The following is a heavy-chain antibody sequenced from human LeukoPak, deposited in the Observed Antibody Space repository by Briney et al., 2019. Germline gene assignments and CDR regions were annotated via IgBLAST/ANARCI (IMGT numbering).Heavy chain of an antibody. J-gene: IGHJ6*02. CDR3: ASTMITFGGVIAHYYYYGMDV. CDR1: GFTFSSYS. D-gene: IGHD3-16*02. CDR2: ISSSSSYI. Sequence: GGSLRLSCAASGFTFSSYSMNWVRQAPGKGLEWVSSISSSSSYIYYADSVKGRFTISRDNAKNSLYLQMNSLRAEDTAVYYCASTMITFGGVIAHYYYYGMDVWGQGTTVTVSS. V-gene: IGHV3-21*01.